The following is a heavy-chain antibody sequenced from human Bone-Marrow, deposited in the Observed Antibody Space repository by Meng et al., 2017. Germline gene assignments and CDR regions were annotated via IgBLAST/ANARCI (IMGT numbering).Heavy chain of an antibody. CDR1: GGTFSSYA. Sequence: SVKVSCKASGGTFSSYAISWVRQAPGQGLEWMGGIIPIFGTANYAQKFQGRVTITADESTSTAYMELSSLRSEDTGVYYCARSVAAAGIYGMDVWGQGTTVTVSS. J-gene: IGHJ6*02. CDR2: IIPIFGTA. D-gene: IGHD6-13*01. CDR3: ARSVAAAGIYGMDV. V-gene: IGHV1-69*13.